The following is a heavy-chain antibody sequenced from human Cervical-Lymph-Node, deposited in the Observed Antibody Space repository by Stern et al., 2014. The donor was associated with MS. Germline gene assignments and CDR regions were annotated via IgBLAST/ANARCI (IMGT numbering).Heavy chain of an antibody. CDR1: GFNFGTYW. CDR3: ASAYRAS. V-gene: IGHV3-74*02. D-gene: IGHD1-1*01. J-gene: IGHJ4*02. CDR2: INGDGTVS. Sequence: VQLGQSGGGIVQPGGSLMISCVASGFNFGTYWMHWVRQGPGKGLEWVSRINGDGTVSTYADSVRGRFTISRNNANNTMSLQLDNLRVEDTAIYYCASAYRASWGQGTLVTVST.